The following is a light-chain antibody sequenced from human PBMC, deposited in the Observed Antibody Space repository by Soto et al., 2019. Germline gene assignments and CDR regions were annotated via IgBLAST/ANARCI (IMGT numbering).Light chain of an antibody. CDR1: SSVVGSYNL. J-gene: IGLJ1*01. Sequence: QSALTQPASVPGSPGQSITISCTGTSSVVGSYNLVSWYQQHPGKAPKLMIYEVSKRPSGVSNRFSGSKSGNTASLTISGLQAEDEADYYCCSYAGSSTLVFGTGTKVTVL. V-gene: IGLV2-23*02. CDR2: EVS. CDR3: CSYAGSSTLV.